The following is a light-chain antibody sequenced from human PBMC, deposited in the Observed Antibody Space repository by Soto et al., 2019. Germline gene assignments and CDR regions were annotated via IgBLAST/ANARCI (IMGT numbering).Light chain of an antibody. CDR2: GAS. Sequence: EILFTQSPGTLSLSPGGRGTLSCRASQSVSSYLAWYQQKPGQDPRLLIFGASSRANGIPARCSGSESGTDFTLTISSLEPEDFAVYYCQQRSKWPPLTFGGGTKVDI. CDR3: QQRSKWPPLT. CDR1: QSVSSY. V-gene: IGKV3-11*01. J-gene: IGKJ4*01.